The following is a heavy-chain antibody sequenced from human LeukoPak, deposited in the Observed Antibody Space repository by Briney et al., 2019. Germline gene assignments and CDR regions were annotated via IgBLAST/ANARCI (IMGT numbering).Heavy chain of an antibody. CDR3: ARDRSTVTNWFDP. J-gene: IGHJ5*02. CDR1: GGTFTSYA. D-gene: IGHD4-17*01. Sequence: SVKVSCKASGGTFTSYAISWVRQAPGQGLEWMGGIIPIFGTANYAQKFQGRVTITADESTSTAYMELSSLRSEDTAVYYCARDRSTVTNWFDPWGQGTLVTVSS. V-gene: IGHV1-69*01. CDR2: IIPIFGTA.